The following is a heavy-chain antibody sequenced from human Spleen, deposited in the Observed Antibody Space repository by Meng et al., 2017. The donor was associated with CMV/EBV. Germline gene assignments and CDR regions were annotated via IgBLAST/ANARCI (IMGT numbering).Heavy chain of an antibody. J-gene: IGHJ4*02. CDR3: ARDHGYCAKTSCYMDY. V-gene: IGHV3-30*19. CDR1: GFTFNSYG. D-gene: IGHD2-8*01. Sequence: GGSLRLSCAASGFTFNSYGMHWVRQAPGKGLEWVAFISDGGSNKCHADSVKGRFTISRDNSENTLYLQMNSLRTEDTAVYFCARDHGYCAKTSCYMDYWGQGTLVTVSS. CDR2: ISDGGSNK.